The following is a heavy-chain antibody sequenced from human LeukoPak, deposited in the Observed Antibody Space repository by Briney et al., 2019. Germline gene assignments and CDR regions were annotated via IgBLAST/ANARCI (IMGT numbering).Heavy chain of an antibody. V-gene: IGHV3-21*01. CDR1: GFTFSSYS. CDR3: AREIAVAGTVPLDY. CDR2: ISSSSSYI. Sequence: GGSLRLSCAASGFTFSSYSMNWVRQAPGKGLEWVSSISSSSSYIYYADSVKGRFTISRDNAKNSLYLQMNRLRVEDTAVYYCAREIAVAGTVPLDYWGQGTLVTVSS. D-gene: IGHD6-19*01. J-gene: IGHJ4*02.